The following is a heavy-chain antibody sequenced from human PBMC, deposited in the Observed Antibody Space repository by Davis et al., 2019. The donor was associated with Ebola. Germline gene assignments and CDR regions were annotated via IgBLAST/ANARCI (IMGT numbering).Heavy chain of an antibody. CDR1: GGSISSGGYY. D-gene: IGHD3-22*01. J-gene: IGHJ4*02. CDR2: IYYSGST. V-gene: IGHV4-31*03. Sequence: MPSETLSLTCTVSGGSISSGGYYWTWIRQHPGKGLEWIGYIYYSGSTYYNPSLKSRVTMSVDTSKNQFSLKVTSVTAADTAVYYCARGLDDTSGYYSSGYWGQGTLVTVSS. CDR3: ARGLDDTSGYYSSGY.